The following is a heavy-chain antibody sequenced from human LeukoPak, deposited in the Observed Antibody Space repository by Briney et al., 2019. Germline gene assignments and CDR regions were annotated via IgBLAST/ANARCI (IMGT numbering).Heavy chain of an antibody. CDR1: GGSISSSSYY. J-gene: IGHJ2*01. CDR3: AKCYYSWWYFDL. CDR2: IYYSGST. V-gene: IGHV4-39*07. D-gene: IGHD3-22*01. Sequence: SETLSLTCTVSGGSISSSSYYWGWIRQPPGKGLEWIGSIYYSGSTYYNPSLKSRVTISVDTSKNQFSPKLNSVTAADTAVYYCAKCYYSWWYFDLWGRGTLVTVSS.